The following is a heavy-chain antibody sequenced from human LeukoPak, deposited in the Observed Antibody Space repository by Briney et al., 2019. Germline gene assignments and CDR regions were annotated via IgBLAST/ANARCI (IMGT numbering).Heavy chain of an antibody. V-gene: IGHV3-9*03. J-gene: IGHJ4*02. CDR3: AKDMEYYGSGSAFDY. CDR1: GFTFDDYA. CDR2: ISWNSGSI. Sequence: PGGSQRLSCAASGFTFDDYAMHWVRQAPGKGLEWVSGISWNSGSIGYADSVKGRFTISRDNAKNSLYLQMNSLRAEDMALYYCAKDMEYYGSGSAFDYWGQGTLVTVSS. D-gene: IGHD3-10*01.